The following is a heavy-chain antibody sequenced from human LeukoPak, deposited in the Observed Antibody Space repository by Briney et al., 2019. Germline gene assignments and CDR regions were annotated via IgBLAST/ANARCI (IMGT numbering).Heavy chain of an antibody. V-gene: IGHV3-30-3*01. J-gene: IGHJ4*02. D-gene: IGHD4-17*01. Sequence: GGSLRLSCAASGFTFSSYAMHWVRQAPGKGLEWVAVISYDGSNKYYADSVKGRFTISRDNSKNTLYLQMNSLRAEDTAVYYCARDSYGDYSPWGQGTLVTVSS. CDR1: GFTFSSYA. CDR2: ISYDGSNK. CDR3: ARDSYGDYSP.